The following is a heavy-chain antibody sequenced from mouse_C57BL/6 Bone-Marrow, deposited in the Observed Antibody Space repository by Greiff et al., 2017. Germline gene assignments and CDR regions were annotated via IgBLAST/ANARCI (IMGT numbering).Heavy chain of an antibody. CDR2: ISDGGSYT. V-gene: IGHV5-4*03. CDR1: GFTFSSYA. J-gene: IGHJ2*01. Sequence: EVKLVESGGGLVKPGGSLKLSCAASGFTFSSYAMSWVRQTPEKRLEWVATISDGGSYTYYPDNVKGRFTISRDNAKNKLYLQMSHLKSEDTAMYYCARAPDFYYFDYWGQGTTLTVSS. CDR3: ARAPDFYYFDY.